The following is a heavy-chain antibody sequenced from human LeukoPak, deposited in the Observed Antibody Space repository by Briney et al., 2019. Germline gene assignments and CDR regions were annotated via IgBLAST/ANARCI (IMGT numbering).Heavy chain of an antibody. CDR3: ATCSSTSCYPYYYGMDV. CDR1: GTTFTSYG. D-gene: IGHD2-2*01. V-gene: IGHV1-18*01. Sequence: ASVKVSCKASGTTFTSYGISWVRQPPGQGLEWMGWISAYNGNTNYAQKLQGRVTMTTDTSTSTAYMELRSLRSDDTAVYYCATCSSTSCYPYYYGMDVWGQGTTVTVSS. J-gene: IGHJ6*02. CDR2: ISAYNGNT.